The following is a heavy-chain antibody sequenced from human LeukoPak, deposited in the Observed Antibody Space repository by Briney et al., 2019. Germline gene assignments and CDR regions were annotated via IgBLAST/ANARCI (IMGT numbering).Heavy chain of an antibody. V-gene: IGHV1-18*04. J-gene: IGHJ4*02. CDR2: ISAYNSNT. CDR1: GYTFNAYY. Sequence: GASVRVTCKTSGYTFNAYYMYWVRQAPGQGPEWMGWISAYNSNTKYAQKKLQGRVTMTTDTSTSTAYMELRSLRSDDTAVYYCARDLRRDSSGWNSQAVLDYWGQGTLVTASS. CDR3: ARDLRRDSSGWNSQAVLDY. D-gene: IGHD6-19*01.